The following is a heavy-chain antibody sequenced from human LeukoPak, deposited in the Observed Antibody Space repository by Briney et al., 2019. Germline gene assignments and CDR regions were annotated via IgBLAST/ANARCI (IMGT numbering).Heavy chain of an antibody. D-gene: IGHD3-22*01. J-gene: IGHJ4*02. CDR2: IYYSGST. V-gene: IGHV4-59*01. Sequence: SETLSLTCSVSGGSISSYYWSWIRQPPGQGLEWIGYIYYSGSTNYNPSLKSRVTISVDTSKNQFSLKPSSVTAADTAVYYCARIPYYYDTSGYYYYFDYWGQGTLVTVSS. CDR1: GGSISSYY. CDR3: ARIPYYYDTSGYYYYFDY.